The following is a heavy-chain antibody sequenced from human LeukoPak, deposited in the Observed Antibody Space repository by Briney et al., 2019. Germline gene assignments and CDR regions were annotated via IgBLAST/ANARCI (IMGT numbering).Heavy chain of an antibody. Sequence: PGGSLRLSCAASGFTFSSYDMHWVRQAPGKGLEWVTFIRYDGSNEFYADSVKGRFTISRDNAKNSLYLQMNSLRAEDTALYYCARGGITIFGVVSYMDVWGKGTTVTVSS. J-gene: IGHJ6*03. D-gene: IGHD3-3*01. CDR1: GFTFSSYD. V-gene: IGHV3-30*02. CDR2: IRYDGSNE. CDR3: ARGGITIFGVVSYMDV.